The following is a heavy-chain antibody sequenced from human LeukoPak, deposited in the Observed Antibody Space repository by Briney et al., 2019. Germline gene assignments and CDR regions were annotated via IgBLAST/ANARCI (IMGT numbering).Heavy chain of an antibody. V-gene: IGHV3-21*04. D-gene: IGHD3-16*02. CDR1: GFTLSRYS. Sequence: PGGSLRLSCVASGFTLSRYSMDWVRQAPGKGLEWVSSVSSSSHYIYYADSVKGRFAISRDNAKNSLYLQLNSLRAEDTAVYYCARRYFDYWGQGTLVTVSS. CDR3: ARRYFDY. CDR2: VSSSSHYI. J-gene: IGHJ4*02.